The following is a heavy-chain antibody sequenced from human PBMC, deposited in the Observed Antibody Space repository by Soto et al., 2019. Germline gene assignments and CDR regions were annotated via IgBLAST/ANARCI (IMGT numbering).Heavy chain of an antibody. Sequence: QVQLVQSGAEVKKPGASVKVSCKASGYTFTSYGISWVRQAPGQGLEWMGWISAYNGNTNYAQKLQGRVTMTTDTPTRTGYMELRSLRADDTAVYYWARAPRSSWYAPWGQGTLVTVSS. J-gene: IGHJ5*02. V-gene: IGHV1-18*01. CDR1: GYTFTSYG. CDR2: ISAYNGNT. CDR3: ARAPRSSWYAP. D-gene: IGHD6-13*01.